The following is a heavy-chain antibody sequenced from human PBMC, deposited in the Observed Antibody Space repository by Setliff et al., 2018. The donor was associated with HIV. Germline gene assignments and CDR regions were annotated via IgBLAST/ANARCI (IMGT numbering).Heavy chain of an antibody. D-gene: IGHD6-19*01. V-gene: IGHV1-69*10. J-gene: IGHJ4*02. CDR2: IIPILGIT. CDR1: GGTFSNFA. Sequence: ASVKVSCKTSGGTFSNFAVSWVRQAPGQRLEWMGAIIPILGITNYAEKFQGKVTITLDESTTTSFMELSSLRSEDMAVYYCARGPVAGTLFDYWGQGTLVTVSS. CDR3: ARGPVAGTLFDY.